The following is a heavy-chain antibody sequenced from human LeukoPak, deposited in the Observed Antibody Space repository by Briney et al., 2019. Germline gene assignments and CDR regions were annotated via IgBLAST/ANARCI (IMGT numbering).Heavy chain of an antibody. Sequence: GASVKVSCKASGYTFTSYYMHWVRQAPGQGLEWMGIINPSGGSTSYAQKFQGRVTMTRDTSTSTVYMELSSLRSEDTAVYYCARRGYDYVWGSYRTFDYWGQGTLVTVSS. CDR2: INPSGGST. CDR1: GYTFTSYY. CDR3: ARRGYDYVWGSYRTFDY. J-gene: IGHJ4*02. V-gene: IGHV1-46*01. D-gene: IGHD3-16*02.